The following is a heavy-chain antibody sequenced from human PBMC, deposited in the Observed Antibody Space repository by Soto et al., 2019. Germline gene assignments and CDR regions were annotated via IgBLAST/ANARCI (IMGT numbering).Heavy chain of an antibody. CDR2: IIPIFGTA. CDR1: GGTFSSYA. J-gene: IGHJ4*02. CDR3: ASGTDSSGYSLGAYFDY. V-gene: IGHV1-69*13. Sequence: GASVKVSCKASGGTFSSYAISWVRQAPGQGLEWMGGIIPIFGTANYAQKFQGRVTITADESTSTAYMELSSLRSEDTAVYYCASGTDSSGYSLGAYFDYWGQGTLVTVSS. D-gene: IGHD3-22*01.